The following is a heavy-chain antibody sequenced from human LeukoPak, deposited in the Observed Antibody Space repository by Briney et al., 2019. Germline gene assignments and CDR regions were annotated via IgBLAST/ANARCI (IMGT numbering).Heavy chain of an antibody. CDR2: ISYDGSNK. J-gene: IGHJ4*02. V-gene: IGHV3-30-3*01. D-gene: IGHD1-26*01. CDR3: ARDRVVGSGSYYDCLWY. Sequence: GRSLRLSCAASGFTFSSYAMHWVRQAPGKGLEWVAVISYDGSNKYYADSVKGRFTISRDNPKNTLYLQMNSLRAEDTAVYYCARDRVVGSGSYYDCLWYWGQGTLVTVSS. CDR1: GFTFSSYA.